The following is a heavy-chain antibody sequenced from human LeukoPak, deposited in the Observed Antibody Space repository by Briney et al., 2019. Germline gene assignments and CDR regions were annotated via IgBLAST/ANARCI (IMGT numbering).Heavy chain of an antibody. Sequence: GGSLRLSCAASGFTFSSYGMHWVRQAPGKGLEWVAVIWYDGSNKYYADSVKGRFTISRDNSKNTLYLQTNSLRAEDTAVYYCAREAKIVDIVAPIKERAGSDYWGQETLVPVPS. CDR3: AREAKIVDIVAPIKERAGSDY. CDR1: GFTFSSYG. D-gene: IGHD5-12*01. V-gene: IGHV3-33*01. J-gene: IGHJ4*02. CDR2: IWYDGSNK.